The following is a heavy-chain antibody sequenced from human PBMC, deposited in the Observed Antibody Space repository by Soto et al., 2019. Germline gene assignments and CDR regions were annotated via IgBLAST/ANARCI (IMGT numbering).Heavy chain of an antibody. J-gene: IGHJ6*02. CDR1: GGSFSGYD. V-gene: IGHV4-34*01. D-gene: IGHD3-10*01. CDR2: INHSGST. CDR3: ARAQGTEVRGVKTYYYYGMDV. Sequence: PLETLSLTCAVYGGSFSGYDGSWIRQPPGKGLEWIGEINHSGSTNYNPSLKSRVTISVDTSKNQFSLKLSSVTAADTAVYYCARAQGTEVRGVKTYYYYGMDVWGQGTTVTVSS.